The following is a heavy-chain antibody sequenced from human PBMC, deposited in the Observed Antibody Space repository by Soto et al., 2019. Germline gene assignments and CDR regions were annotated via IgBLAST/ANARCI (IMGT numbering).Heavy chain of an antibody. V-gene: IGHV4-31*03. D-gene: IGHD3-3*01. J-gene: IGHJ4*02. CDR2: IYYSGST. CDR1: GGSISSGGYY. CDR3: ARGIDFWSGRRYYFDY. Sequence: QVQLQESGPGLVKPSQTLSLTCTVSGGSISSGGYYWSWIRQHPGKGLEWIGYIYYSGSTYYNPSLKSRVTISVDTSKNQFSLKLSSVTAADTAVYYCARGIDFWSGRRYYFDYWGQGTLVTVSS.